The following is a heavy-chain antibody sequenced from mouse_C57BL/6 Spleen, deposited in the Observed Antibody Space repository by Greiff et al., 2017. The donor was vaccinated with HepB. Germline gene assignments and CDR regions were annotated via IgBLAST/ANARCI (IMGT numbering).Heavy chain of an antibody. CDR3: ARSDGSTLFAY. V-gene: IGHV1-63*01. J-gene: IGHJ3*01. CDR1: GYTFTNYW. CDR2: IYPGGGYT. Sequence: VQLQQSGAELVRPGTSVKMSCKASGYTFTNYWIGWAKQRPGYGLEWIGDIYPGGGYTNYNEKFKGKATLTADKSSSTAYMQFSSLTSEDSAIYYCARSDGSTLFAYWGQGTLVTVSA. D-gene: IGHD1-1*01.